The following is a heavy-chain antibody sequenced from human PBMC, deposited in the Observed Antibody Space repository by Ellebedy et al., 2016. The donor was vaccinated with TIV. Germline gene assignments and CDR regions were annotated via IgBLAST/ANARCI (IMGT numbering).Heavy chain of an antibody. Sequence: PGGSLRLSCAASGFTFSSYSMNWVRQAPGKGLEWVSYISSSSSTIYYADSVKGRFTISRDNAKNSLYLQMNSLRDEDTAVYYCARDREGGGYRTDYYYYGMDVWGQGTTVTVSS. CDR2: ISSSSSTI. V-gene: IGHV3-48*02. CDR3: ARDREGGGYRTDYYYYGMDV. D-gene: IGHD5-18*01. J-gene: IGHJ6*02. CDR1: GFTFSSYS.